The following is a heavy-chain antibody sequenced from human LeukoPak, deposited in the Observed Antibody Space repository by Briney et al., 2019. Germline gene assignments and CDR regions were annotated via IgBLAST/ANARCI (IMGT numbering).Heavy chain of an antibody. CDR1: GGSISSYY. V-gene: IGHV4-59*01. CDR2: IYYSGST. Sequence: SETLPLTCTVSGGSISSYYWSWIRQPPGKGLEWIGYIYYSGSTNYNPSLKSRVTISVDTSKNQFSLKLSSVTAADTAVYYCSRRGSSVKNWFDPWGQGTLVTVSS. D-gene: IGHD3-10*01. J-gene: IGHJ5*02. CDR3: SRRGSSVKNWFDP.